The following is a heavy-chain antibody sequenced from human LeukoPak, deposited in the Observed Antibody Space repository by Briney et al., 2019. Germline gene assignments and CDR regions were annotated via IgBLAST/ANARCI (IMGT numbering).Heavy chain of an antibody. CDR1: GFSFTCYW. D-gene: IGHD6-13*01. CDR2: INRDGSEK. CDR3: ARDGSNPYFDY. Sequence: GGSLRLSSAASGFSFTCYWMSWVRQAPGQGLEWVANINRDGSEKYYVDSVKGRFTISRDNGKNSLYLQMNSLRAEDTAVYFCARDGSNPYFDYWGQGSLVTVSS. J-gene: IGHJ4*02. V-gene: IGHV3-7*01.